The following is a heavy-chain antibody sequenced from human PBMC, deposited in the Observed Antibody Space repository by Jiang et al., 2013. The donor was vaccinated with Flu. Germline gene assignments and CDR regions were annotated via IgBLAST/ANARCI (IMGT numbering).Heavy chain of an antibody. D-gene: IGHD5-18*01. Sequence: SGAEVKKPGSSVKVSCKASGGTFSSYAISWVRQAPGQGLEWMGGIIPIFGTANYAQKFQGRVTITADKSTSTAYMELSSLRSEDTAVYYCARTDVDTAIMNVPQYYFDYWGQGTLVTVSS. CDR1: GGTFSSYA. CDR3: ARTDVDTAIMNVPQYYFDY. V-gene: IGHV1-69*06. CDR2: IIPIFGTA. J-gene: IGHJ4*02.